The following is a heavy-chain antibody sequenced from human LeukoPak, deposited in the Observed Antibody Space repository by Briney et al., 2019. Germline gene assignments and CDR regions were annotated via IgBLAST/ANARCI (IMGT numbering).Heavy chain of an antibody. Sequence: SETLSLTCTVSGGSISSSSYCWSWIRQPAGKGPEWIGHIHTSGSTNYDPSLKSRVTISIDTSKNQFSLKLSSVTAADTAIYYCARDAKYYFGSRTYFFFEYWGQGTLLTVSS. D-gene: IGHD3-10*01. CDR3: ARDAKYYFGSRTYFFFEY. CDR1: GGSISSSSYC. V-gene: IGHV4-61*09. J-gene: IGHJ4*02. CDR2: IHTSGST.